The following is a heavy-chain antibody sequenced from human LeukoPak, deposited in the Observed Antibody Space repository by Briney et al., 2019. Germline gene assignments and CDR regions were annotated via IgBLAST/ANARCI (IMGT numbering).Heavy chain of an antibody. CDR2: ISSSGSTI. J-gene: IGHJ6*02. CDR1: GFTFSDYY. CDR3: ARDTPVLRFLEWNYYGMDV. V-gene: IGHV3-11*01. D-gene: IGHD3-3*01. Sequence: GGSLRLSCAASGFTFSDYYMSWIRQAPGKGLEWVSYISSSGSTIYYADSVKGRFTISRDNAKNSLYLQMNSLRAEDTAVYYCARDTPVLRFLEWNYYGMDVRGQGTTVTVSS.